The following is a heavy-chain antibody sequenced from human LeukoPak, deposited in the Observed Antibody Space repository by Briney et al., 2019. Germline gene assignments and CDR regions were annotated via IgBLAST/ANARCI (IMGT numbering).Heavy chain of an antibody. D-gene: IGHD3-22*01. J-gene: IGHJ4*02. Sequence: SETLSLTCTVSGGSISSYYWSWIRQPPGEGLEWIGDIYYSGSTNYNPSLKSRVTISVDTSKNQFSLKLSSVTAADTAVYYCARAAPGYYDSSGEFDYWGQGTLVTVSS. V-gene: IGHV4-59*01. CDR3: ARAAPGYYDSSGEFDY. CDR2: IYYSGST. CDR1: GGSISSYY.